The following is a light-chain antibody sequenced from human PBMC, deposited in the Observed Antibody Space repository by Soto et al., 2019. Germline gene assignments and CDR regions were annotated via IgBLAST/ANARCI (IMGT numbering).Light chain of an antibody. CDR2: AVT. Sequence: QSALTPPASVSGSPGQSITISCTGTRSDVGGYNYVSWYQQHPGKAPKLMIYAVTNRPSGVSNRFSGSKSGNTASLTISGLQAEDEADYYCSSYTSSSTHVVFGGGSKLTVL. J-gene: IGLJ2*01. V-gene: IGLV2-14*03. CDR1: RSDVGGYNY. CDR3: SSYTSSSTHVV.